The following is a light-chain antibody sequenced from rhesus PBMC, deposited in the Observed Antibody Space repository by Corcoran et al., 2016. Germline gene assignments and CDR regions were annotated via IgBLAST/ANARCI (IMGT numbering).Light chain of an antibody. V-gene: IGKV1-94*01. CDR1: QGIHNE. Sequence: DIQMTQSPSSLSASVGDRVTVTCRASQGIHNELSWYQQKPGKAPTLLVYVASSLQPGVSNRFRGSGSGTDYTLTFSSLQPEDVATSYCLQYYTTPLTFGGGTKVEIK. CDR3: LQYYTTPLT. CDR2: VAS. J-gene: IGKJ4*01.